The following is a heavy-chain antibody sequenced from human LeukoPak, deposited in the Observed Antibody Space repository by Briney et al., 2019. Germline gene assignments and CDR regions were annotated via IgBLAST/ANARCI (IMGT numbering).Heavy chain of an antibody. CDR3: ARGADSSGYSVDY. V-gene: IGHV3-30*03. CDR2: IAYDESNK. D-gene: IGHD3-22*01. J-gene: IGHJ4*02. Sequence: GGSLRLSCVASGSTFKNYGMHWVRQAPGKGLEWVAVIAYDESNKDHADSVKGRFTISRDNAKNSLYLQMNSLRAEDTAVYYCARGADSSGYSVDYWGQGTLVTVSS. CDR1: GSTFKNYG.